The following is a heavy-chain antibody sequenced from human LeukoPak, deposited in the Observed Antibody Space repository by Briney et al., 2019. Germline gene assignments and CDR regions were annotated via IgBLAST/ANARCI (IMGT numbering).Heavy chain of an antibody. V-gene: IGHV3-30*04. CDR1: GFTFSSYA. J-gene: IGHJ4*02. Sequence: GGSLRLSCAASGFTFSSYAMHWVRQAPGKGLEWVAVIRYDGSNKYYADSVKGRFTISRDNSKNTLYLQMNSLRAEDTAVYYCAKSDYWGQGTLVTVSS. CDR3: AKSDY. CDR2: IRYDGSNK.